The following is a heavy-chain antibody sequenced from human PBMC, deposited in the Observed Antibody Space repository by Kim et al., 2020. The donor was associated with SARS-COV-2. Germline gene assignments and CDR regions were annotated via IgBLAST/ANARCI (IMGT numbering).Heavy chain of an antibody. D-gene: IGHD6-6*01. V-gene: IGHV3-30*07. J-gene: IGHJ6*03. CDR3: ARDSSLRGYYYYMDV. Sequence: ADSVKGRFTISRDNSKNTLYLKMNSLRAEDTAVDYCARDSSLRGYYYYMDVWGKGTTVTVSS.